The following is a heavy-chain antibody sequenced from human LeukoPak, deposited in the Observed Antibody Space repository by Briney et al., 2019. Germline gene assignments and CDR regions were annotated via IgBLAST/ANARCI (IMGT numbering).Heavy chain of an antibody. CDR1: GFTFSSYW. CDR2: INSDGTTT. J-gene: IGHJ4*02. V-gene: IGHV3-74*01. Sequence: GGSLRLSCAASGFTFSSYWMHWVRQAPGKGLVWVSRINSDGTTTGYADSVKGRFTISRDNSKNTLYLQMNSLRAEDTAVYYCATGDYVTWWLDRPDYWGQGTLVTVSS. CDR3: ATGDYVTWWLDRPDY. D-gene: IGHD4-17*01.